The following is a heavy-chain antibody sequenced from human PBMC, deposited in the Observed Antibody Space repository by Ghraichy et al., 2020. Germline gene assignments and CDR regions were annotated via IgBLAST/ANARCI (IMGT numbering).Heavy chain of an antibody. CDR1: GFTVSSNY. D-gene: IGHD2-15*01. CDR3: AREISCSGGSCQGVGYYGMDV. V-gene: IGHV3-53*01. CDR2: IYSGGST. Sequence: GALRLSCAASGFTVSSNYMSWVRQAPGKGLEWVSVIYSGGSTYYVDSVKGRFTISRDNSKNTLYLQMNSLRAEDTAVYYCAREISCSGGSCQGVGYYGMDVWGQGTTVTVSS. J-gene: IGHJ6*02.